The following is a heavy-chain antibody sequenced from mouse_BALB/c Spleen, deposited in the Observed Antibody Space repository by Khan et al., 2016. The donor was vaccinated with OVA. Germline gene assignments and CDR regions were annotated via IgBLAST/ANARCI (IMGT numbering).Heavy chain of an antibody. CDR3: ATLYGNTFAC. CDR1: GFNITDTY. V-gene: IGHV14-3*02. Sequence: EVQLVESGAELVKPGASVKLSCSASGFNITDTYIHWMKQRPEQGLEWIGRIDPPNDDSKYGPKFQAQATFTADTSSNTAYLQLSSLTSEDTAVYYCATLYGNTFACWGQGTLVSVSA. D-gene: IGHD2-1*01. J-gene: IGHJ3*01. CDR2: IDPPNDDS.